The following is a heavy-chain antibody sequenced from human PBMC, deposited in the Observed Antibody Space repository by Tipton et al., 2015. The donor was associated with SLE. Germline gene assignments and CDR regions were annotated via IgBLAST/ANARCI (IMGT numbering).Heavy chain of an antibody. Sequence: SLRLSCSASGFTFSSYAMHWVRQAPGKGLEYVSAISSNGGSTYYADSVKGRFTISRDNSKSTLYLQMSSLRAEDTAVYYCVKDRGSVGATQVNYFDYWGQGTLVTVSS. V-gene: IGHV3-64D*06. CDR2: ISSNGGST. J-gene: IGHJ4*02. D-gene: IGHD1-26*01. CDR3: VKDRGSVGATQVNYFDY. CDR1: GFTFSSYA.